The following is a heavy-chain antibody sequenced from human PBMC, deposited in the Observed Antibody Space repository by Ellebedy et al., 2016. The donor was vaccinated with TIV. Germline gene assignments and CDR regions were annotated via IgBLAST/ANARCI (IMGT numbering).Heavy chain of an antibody. J-gene: IGHJ5*02. Sequence: ASVKVSXXASGYTFTGYYMHWVRQAPGQGLEWMGWINPNSGGTNYAQKFQGRVTMTRDTSISTAYMELSRLRSDDTAVYYCARDLKQQLVLYWFDPWGQGTLVTVSS. CDR3: ARDLKQQLVLYWFDP. CDR2: INPNSGGT. D-gene: IGHD6-13*01. V-gene: IGHV1-2*02. CDR1: GYTFTGYY.